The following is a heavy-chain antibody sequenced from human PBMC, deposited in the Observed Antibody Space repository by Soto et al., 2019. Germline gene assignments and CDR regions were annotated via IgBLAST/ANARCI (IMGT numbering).Heavy chain of an antibody. CDR2: IWYNGSFK. Sequence: PGGSLRLSCAASGFSFKTYCMHWVRQAPGKGLEWVAGIWYNGSFKYYADSVKGRFTFSGDIAKNTLFLQMNSLRGEDTAVYFCARSYLTPGAIPPDDYYGMDAWGQGTTVTVSS. CDR3: ARSYLTPGAIPPDDYYGMDA. D-gene: IGHD2-2*01. J-gene: IGHJ6*02. CDR1: GFSFKTYC. V-gene: IGHV3-33*01.